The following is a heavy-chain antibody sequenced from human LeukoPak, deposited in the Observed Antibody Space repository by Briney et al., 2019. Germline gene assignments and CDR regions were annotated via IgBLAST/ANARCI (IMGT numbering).Heavy chain of an antibody. V-gene: IGHV3-21*01. Sequence: GGSLRLSCAASGFTFNNAWMNWVRQAPGKGLEWVSSISSSSSYIYYADSVKGRFTISRDNAKNSLYLQMNSLRAEDTAVYYCARSEWELRPFDYWGQGTLVTASS. D-gene: IGHD1-26*01. CDR1: GFTFNNAW. CDR2: ISSSSSYI. J-gene: IGHJ4*02. CDR3: ARSEWELRPFDY.